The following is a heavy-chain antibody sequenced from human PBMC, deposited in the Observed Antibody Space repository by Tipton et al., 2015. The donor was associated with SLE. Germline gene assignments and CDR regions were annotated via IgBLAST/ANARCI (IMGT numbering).Heavy chain of an antibody. CDR1: GGSISSSSYY. D-gene: IGHD6-13*01. Sequence: TLSLTCTVSGGSISSSSYYWGWIRQPPGKGLEWIGSIFYSGSTNYNPSLKSRVTVSVDTSKNQFSLKLSSVTAADTAVYYCARDRSSSWGGNAFDIWGQGTMVTVSS. V-gene: IGHV4-39*07. CDR2: IFYSGST. CDR3: ARDRSSSWGGNAFDI. J-gene: IGHJ3*02.